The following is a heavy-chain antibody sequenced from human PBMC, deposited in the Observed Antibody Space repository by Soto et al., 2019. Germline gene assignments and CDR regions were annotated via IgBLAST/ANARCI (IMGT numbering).Heavy chain of an antibody. CDR2: IYWNDDK. CDR3: ARRANTRVVGYPRAHPNDNWFDA. CDR1: GFSLSTSGVG. D-gene: IGHD3-22*01. V-gene: IGHV2-5*01. J-gene: IGHJ5*01. Sequence: SGPTLVNPTQTLTLTCTFSGFSLSTSGVGVGWIRQPPGKALEWLALIYWNDDKRYSPSLKIRLTLTKDTSKNQVVLTMTNMDPVGTATSCCARRANTRVVGYPRAHPNDNWFDAWGHGTLVTVSS.